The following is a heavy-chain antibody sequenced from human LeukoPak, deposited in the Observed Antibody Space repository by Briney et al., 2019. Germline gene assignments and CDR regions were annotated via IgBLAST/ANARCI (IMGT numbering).Heavy chain of an antibody. D-gene: IGHD4-17*01. CDR3: ARDTATTRHAFDI. V-gene: IGHV3-74*01. CDR2: INPDGSTT. J-gene: IGHJ3*02. Sequence: GGSLRLSCAASGFTFSSFSMHWVRQAPGKGLVWVSRINPDGSTTDYADSVKGRFTISRDNAKNTLYLQMNSLRAEDTAVYYCARDTATTRHAFDIWGQGTMVTVSS. CDR1: GFTFSSFS.